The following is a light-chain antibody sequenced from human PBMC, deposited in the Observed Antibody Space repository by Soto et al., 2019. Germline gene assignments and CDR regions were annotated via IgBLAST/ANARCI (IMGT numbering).Light chain of an antibody. CDR1: QNIDTY. J-gene: IGKJ4*01. CDR3: QQRRNWPLT. Sequence: EVVLTQSPATLSSSPGESVTLSCRASQNIDTYLAWYQQRPGQAPRLLIYDASYRAVGIPSRFSGSGSGTDFTLTISSLEPADFAIYHCQQRRNWPLTFXGGTKVDIK. V-gene: IGKV3-11*01. CDR2: DAS.